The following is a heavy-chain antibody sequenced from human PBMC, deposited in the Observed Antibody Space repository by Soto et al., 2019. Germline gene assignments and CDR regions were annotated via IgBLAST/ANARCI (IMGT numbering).Heavy chain of an antibody. Sequence: SETLSLTCAVYGGSLSGYYWSWIRQPPGKGLEWIGEINHSGSTNYNPSLKSRVTISVDTSKNQFSLKLSSVTAADTAVYYCARGFALRLVAYYYYGMDVWGQGTTVTVSS. J-gene: IGHJ6*02. CDR2: INHSGST. CDR3: ARGFALRLVAYYYYGMDV. CDR1: GGSLSGYY. D-gene: IGHD2-21*01. V-gene: IGHV4-34*01.